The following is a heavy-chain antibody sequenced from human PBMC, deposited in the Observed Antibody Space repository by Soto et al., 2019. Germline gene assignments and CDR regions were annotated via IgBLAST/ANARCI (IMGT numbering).Heavy chain of an antibody. CDR3: AKYLWVRGVISGMDV. V-gene: IGHV3-23*01. D-gene: IGHD3-10*01. CDR2: ISGSGDNT. Sequence: EVQLLESGGGLVQPGGSLRLSCAASGFTLSNYAINWVRQAPGKGLEWVSAISGSGDNTYYADSVKGRFTISRDNSKNTVYLQISSLRAEDTAVYYCAKYLWVRGVISGMDVWGQGTTVTVSS. CDR1: GFTLSNYA. J-gene: IGHJ6*02.